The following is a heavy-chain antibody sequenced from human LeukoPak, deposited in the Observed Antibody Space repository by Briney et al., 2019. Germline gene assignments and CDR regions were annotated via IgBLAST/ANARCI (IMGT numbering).Heavy chain of an antibody. CDR2: IYYSGST. J-gene: IGHJ4*02. CDR3: ARDRGSLYYFDY. CDR1: GGSISSYY. V-gene: IGHV4-59*01. D-gene: IGHD3-10*01. Sequence: SETLSLTCTVSGGSISSYYWSWIRQPPGKGLEWIGDIYYSGSTDYNPSLKSRVTISVDTSKNQFSLRLSSVTAADTAVYYCARDRGSLYYFDYWGQGTLVTVSS.